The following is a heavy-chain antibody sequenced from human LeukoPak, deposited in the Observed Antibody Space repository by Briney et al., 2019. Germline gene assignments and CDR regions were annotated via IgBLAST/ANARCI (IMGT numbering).Heavy chain of an antibody. CDR2: IYYSGST. D-gene: IGHD1-26*01. CDR1: GGSISSSSYY. V-gene: IGHV4-39*01. CDR3: ARGGNLGDFDF. J-gene: IGHJ4*02. Sequence: SETLSLTCTVSGGSISSSSYYWGWIRQPPGKGLEWTGSIYYSGSTYYNPSLKSRVTISVDTSKNQFSLKLSSVTAADTAVYYCARGGNLGDFDFWGQGTLVTVSS.